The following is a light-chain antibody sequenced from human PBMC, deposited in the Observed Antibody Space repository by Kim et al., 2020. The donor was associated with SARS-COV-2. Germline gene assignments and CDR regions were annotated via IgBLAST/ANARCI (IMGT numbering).Light chain of an antibody. V-gene: IGLV6-57*03. CDR1: SGSIARNY. CDR3: QSYDSSNYV. J-gene: IGLJ1*01. Sequence: KTVTISCTRSSGSIARNYVQWYQQRPGSAPTTVIYEDNQRPSGVPDRFSGSIDSSSNSASLTISGLKTEDEADYYCQSYDSSNYVFGTGTKVTVL. CDR2: EDN.